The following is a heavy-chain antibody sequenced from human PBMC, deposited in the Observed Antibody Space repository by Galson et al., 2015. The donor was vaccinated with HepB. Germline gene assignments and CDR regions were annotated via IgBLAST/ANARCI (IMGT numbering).Heavy chain of an antibody. V-gene: IGHV3-64*02. D-gene: IGHD3-22*01. CDR1: GFTFKNYA. J-gene: IGHJ2*01. CDR2: ISSNGGST. CDR3: ARTYYDSTGFSKNWYFDL. Sequence: SLRLSCAASGFTFKNYAMHWVRQAPGKGLEYVSTISSNGGSTYYADSVKGRFTISRDNSKSTLYLQMGSLRAEDMAVYYCARTYYDSTGFSKNWYFDLWGRGTLVTVSS.